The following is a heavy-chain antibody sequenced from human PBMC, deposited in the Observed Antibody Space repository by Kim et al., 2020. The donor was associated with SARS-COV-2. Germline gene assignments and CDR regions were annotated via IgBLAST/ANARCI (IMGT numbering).Heavy chain of an antibody. CDR1: GGSFSGYY. Sequence: SETLSLTCAVYGGSFSGYYWSWICQPPGKGLEWIGEINHSGSTNYNPSLKSRVTISVDTSKNQFSLTLSFVTAADTAVYYCARAGRQWLGRPIFYYFDYGGQGTLDTVSS. D-gene: IGHD6-19*01. V-gene: IGHV4-34*01. CDR3: ARAGRQWLGRPIFYYFDY. CDR2: INHSGST. J-gene: IGHJ4*02.